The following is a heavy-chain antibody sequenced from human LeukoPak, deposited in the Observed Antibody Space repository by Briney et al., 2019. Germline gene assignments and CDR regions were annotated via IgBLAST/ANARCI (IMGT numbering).Heavy chain of an antibody. CDR3: ARGFVGNSDY. V-gene: IGHV4-39*01. Sequence: SETLSLXCTVSGGSISSSSYYWGWIRQPPGKGLEWIGSIYYSGITYYNPSLKSRVTISVDTSKNQFSLKLSSVTAADTAVYYCARGFVGNSDYWGQGTLVTVSS. CDR1: GGSISSSSYY. J-gene: IGHJ4*02. CDR2: IYYSGIT. D-gene: IGHD3-16*01.